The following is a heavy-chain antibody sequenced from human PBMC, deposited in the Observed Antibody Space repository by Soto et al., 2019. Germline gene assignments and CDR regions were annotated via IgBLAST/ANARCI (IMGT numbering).Heavy chain of an antibody. CDR3: ARDFTQEAGYYYYGMDV. J-gene: IGHJ6*02. CDR1: GGTFSSYA. CDR2: IIPIFGTA. V-gene: IGHV1-69*06. Sequence: SVEVSCKXSGGTFSSYAISWVRQAPGQGLEWMGGIIPIFGTANYAQKFQGRVTITADKSTSTAYMELSSLRSEDTAVYYCARDFTQEAGYYYYGMDVWGQGTTVTVSS.